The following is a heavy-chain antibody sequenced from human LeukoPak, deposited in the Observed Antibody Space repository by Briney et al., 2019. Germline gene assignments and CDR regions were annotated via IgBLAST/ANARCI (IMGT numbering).Heavy chain of an antibody. CDR1: GFTFSSYG. V-gene: IGHV3-30*03. Sequence: GGSLRLSCAASGFTFSSYGMHWVRQAPGKGLEWVAVISYDGSNKYYADSVKSRFTISRDNAKNSLYLQMNSLRAEDTAVYYCARGDGYYYYYYYGMDVWGQGTTVTVSS. J-gene: IGHJ6*02. CDR3: ARGDGYYYYYYYGMDV. D-gene: IGHD5-24*01. CDR2: ISYDGSNK.